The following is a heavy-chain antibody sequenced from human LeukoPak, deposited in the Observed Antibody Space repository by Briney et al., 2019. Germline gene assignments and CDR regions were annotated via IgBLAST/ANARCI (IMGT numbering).Heavy chain of an antibody. CDR1: GFTFSSYV. D-gene: IGHD3-22*01. CDR3: ARARNNYDISGFSALDY. CDR2: ISYDGSNK. J-gene: IGHJ4*02. Sequence: PGKSLRLSCAASGFTFSSYVMHWVRQAPGKGLEWVAVISYDGSNKYYADSVKGRFTISRDNSKNTLYLQMNSLRAEDTAVYFCARARNNYDISGFSALDYWGQGTLVTVSS. V-gene: IGHV3-30*03.